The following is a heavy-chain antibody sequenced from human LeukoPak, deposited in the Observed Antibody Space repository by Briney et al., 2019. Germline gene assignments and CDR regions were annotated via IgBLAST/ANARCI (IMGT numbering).Heavy chain of an antibody. CDR1: GFTFSSYG. V-gene: IGHV3-30*02. D-gene: IGHD2-2*01. CDR2: IRYDGSNK. Sequence: GGSLRLSCAASGFTFSSYGMHWVRQAPGKGLEWVAFIRYDGSNKYYADSVKGRFTISRDNSKNTLYLQMNSLRAEDTAVYYCANTMVVVPAAKAGRDYYYYYMDVWGKGTTVTVSS. CDR3: ANTMVVVPAAKAGRDYYYYYMDV. J-gene: IGHJ6*03.